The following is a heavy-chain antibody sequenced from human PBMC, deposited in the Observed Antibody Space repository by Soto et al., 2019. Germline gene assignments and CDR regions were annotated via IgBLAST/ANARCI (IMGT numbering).Heavy chain of an antibody. V-gene: IGHV1-3*01. Sequence: ASVKLSCKASGYTFTSYAMHWVRPAPGQRLEWMGWINAGNGNTKYSQKFQGRVTITRDTSASTAYMELSSLRSEDTAVYYCASRYCSGGSCSRKTYYYYYGMDVWGQGTTVTVSS. CDR3: ASRYCSGGSCSRKTYYYYYGMDV. D-gene: IGHD2-15*01. CDR2: INAGNGNT. J-gene: IGHJ6*02. CDR1: GYTFTSYA.